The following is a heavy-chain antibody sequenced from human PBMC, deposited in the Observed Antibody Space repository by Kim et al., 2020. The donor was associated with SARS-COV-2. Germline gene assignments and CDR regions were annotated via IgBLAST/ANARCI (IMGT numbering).Heavy chain of an antibody. CDR1: GSTFTGYY. CDR2: MNADNGVT. CDR3: ARDPPSTGTILDY. J-gene: IGHJ4*02. Sequence: ASVKVSCKASGSTFTGYYVHWVRQAPGQGLEWMGWMNADNGVTKYSQKFQGRVTMTGDTSISTAYMELSGLGSDDTAVYYCARDPPSTGTILDYWGQGTL. D-gene: IGHD1-1*01. V-gene: IGHV1-2*02.